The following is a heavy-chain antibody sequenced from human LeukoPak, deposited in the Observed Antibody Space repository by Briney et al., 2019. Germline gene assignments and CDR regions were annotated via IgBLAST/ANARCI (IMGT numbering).Heavy chain of an antibody. CDR3: ARAYYYYYYMDV. CDR1: GGSISSYY. CDR2: IYYSGST. Sequence: SGNLSLTCTVSGGSISSYYWSWIRQPPGKGLEWIGYIYYSGSTNYNPSLKSRVTISVDTSKNQFSLKLSSVTAADTAVYYCARAYYYYYYMDVWGKGTTVTVSS. J-gene: IGHJ6*03. V-gene: IGHV4-59*01.